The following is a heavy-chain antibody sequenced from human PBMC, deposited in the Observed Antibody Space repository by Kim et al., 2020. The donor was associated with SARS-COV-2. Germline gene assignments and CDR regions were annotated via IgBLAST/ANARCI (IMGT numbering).Heavy chain of an antibody. J-gene: IGHJ4*02. V-gene: IGHV3-74*01. Sequence: GGSLRLSCAASGFTFSSYWMHWVRQAPGKGLVWVSRINSDGSSTSYADSVKGRFTISRDNAKNTLYLQMNSLRAEDTAVYYCARASRGFWELLRYWGQGTLVTVSS. D-gene: IGHD1-26*01. CDR1: GFTFSSYW. CDR3: ARASRGFWELLRY. CDR2: INSDGSST.